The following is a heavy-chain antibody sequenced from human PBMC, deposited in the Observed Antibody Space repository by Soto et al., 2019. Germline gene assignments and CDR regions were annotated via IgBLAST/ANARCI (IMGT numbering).Heavy chain of an antibody. CDR3: ASDVGATGD. V-gene: IGHV1-3*01. CDR1: GYTFTSYA. D-gene: IGHD1-26*01. Sequence: QVQLVQSGAEVKKPGASVKVSCKASGYTFTSYAMHWVRQAPGQRLEWMGWINAGNGNTTYSQKFQGRVTITRDTSASTAYLERSSLRSEDTAVYSCASDVGATGDWGQGTLVTVSS. CDR2: INAGNGNT. J-gene: IGHJ4*02.